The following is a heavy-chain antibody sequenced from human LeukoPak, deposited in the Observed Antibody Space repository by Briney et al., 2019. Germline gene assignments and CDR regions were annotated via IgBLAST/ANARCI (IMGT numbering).Heavy chain of an antibody. D-gene: IGHD5-18*01. V-gene: IGHV3-23*01. CDR2: ISGNGDGT. Sequence: PGGSLRLSCAASGFTFSSYAMSWVRQAPGKGLEWVSGISGNGDGTYYADSVKGRFTISRDNSKNTLYLQVNSLRAEDTAVYYCASGYSYGCFDYWGQGTLVTVSS. CDR1: GFTFSSYA. CDR3: ASGYSYGCFDY. J-gene: IGHJ4*02.